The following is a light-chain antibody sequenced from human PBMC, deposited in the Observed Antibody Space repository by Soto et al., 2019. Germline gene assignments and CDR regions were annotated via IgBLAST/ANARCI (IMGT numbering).Light chain of an antibody. Sequence: QSVLTQPASVSGSPGKSITISCTGTSSDVGAYDSVSWYQQHPGKAPKLMIYEVINRSSGVSNRFSGSKSGNTASLTISGLQAEDEADYLCSSYTNTNTYVFGTGTKVTVL. CDR3: SSYTNTNTYV. CDR1: SSDVGAYDS. J-gene: IGLJ1*01. CDR2: EVI. V-gene: IGLV2-14*01.